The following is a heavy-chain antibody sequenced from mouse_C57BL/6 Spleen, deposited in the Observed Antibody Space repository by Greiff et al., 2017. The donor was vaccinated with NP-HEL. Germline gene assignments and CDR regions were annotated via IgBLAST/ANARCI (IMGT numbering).Heavy chain of an antibody. CDR3: ARPLYGSSYGAMDY. CDR1: GYTFTSYG. J-gene: IGHJ4*01. V-gene: IGHV1-81*01. D-gene: IGHD1-1*01. Sequence: QVQLQQSGAELARPGASVKLSCKASGYTFTSYGISWVKQRTGQGLEWIGEIYPRSGNTYYNEKFKGKATLTADKSSSTAYMELRSLTSEDSAVYFCARPLYGSSYGAMDYWGQGTSVTVSS. CDR2: IYPRSGNT.